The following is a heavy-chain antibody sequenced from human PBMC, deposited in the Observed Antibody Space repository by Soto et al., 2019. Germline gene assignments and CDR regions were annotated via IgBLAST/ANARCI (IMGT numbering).Heavy chain of an antibody. CDR1: GYSFTNYW. CDR3: ARHGVGDILTGQPDY. D-gene: IGHD3-9*01. CDR2: IYPGDSDT. V-gene: IGHV5-51*01. Sequence: GASLKISCKGSGYSFTNYWIGWVRQMPGKGLEWMGIIYPGDSDTRYSPSFQGQVTISADKSISTAYLQWSSLKASDTAMYYCARHGVGDILTGQPDYWGQRTLVTVSS. J-gene: IGHJ4*02.